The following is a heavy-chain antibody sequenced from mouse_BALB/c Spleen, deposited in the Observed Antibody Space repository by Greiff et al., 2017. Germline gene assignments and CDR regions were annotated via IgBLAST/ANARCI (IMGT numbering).Heavy chain of an antibody. Sequence: QVQLQQSGSVLVRPGASVKLSCKASGYTFTSSWMHWAKQRPGQGLEWIGEIHPNSGNTNYNEKFKGKATLTVDTSSSTAYVDLSSLTSEDSAVYYCARSPYGNVPMDYWGQGTSVTVSS. CDR1: GYTFTSSW. D-gene: IGHD2-1*01. V-gene: IGHV1S130*01. J-gene: IGHJ4*01. CDR3: ARSPYGNVPMDY. CDR2: IHPNSGNT.